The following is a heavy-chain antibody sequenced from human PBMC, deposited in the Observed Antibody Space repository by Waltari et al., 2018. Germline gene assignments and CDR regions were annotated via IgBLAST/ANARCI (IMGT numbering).Heavy chain of an antibody. D-gene: IGHD6-13*01. Sequence: EVQLVESGGGLIQPGGSLRLSCAASGFTVSSNYMSWVRQAPGKGLGLVSVIYSGGSTYYADSVKGRFTISRDNSKNTLYLQMNSLRAEDTAVYYCARRAAAGPYFDYWGQGTLVTVSS. CDR1: GFTVSSNY. CDR3: ARRAAAGPYFDY. V-gene: IGHV3-53*01. CDR2: IYSGGST. J-gene: IGHJ4*02.